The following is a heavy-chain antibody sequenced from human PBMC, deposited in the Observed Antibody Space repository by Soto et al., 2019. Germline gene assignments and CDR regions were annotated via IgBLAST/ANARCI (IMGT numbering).Heavy chain of an antibody. CDR3: ARYFDWPNAFDL. D-gene: IGHD3-9*01. Sequence: QVQLQESGPGLVKPSETLSLTCTVSGGSFGTYYWSWIRQPPGKGLEWIGYMYYTGNTNYKPSLKSRVTISVDTSKNQYSLKLRSVTAADTAVYFCARYFDWPNAFDLWGQGTMVTVSS. J-gene: IGHJ3*01. CDR2: MYYTGNT. CDR1: GGSFGTYY. V-gene: IGHV4-59*01.